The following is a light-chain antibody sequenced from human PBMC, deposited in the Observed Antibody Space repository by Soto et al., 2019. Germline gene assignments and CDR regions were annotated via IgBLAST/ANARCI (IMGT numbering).Light chain of an antibody. CDR1: QSVSRSY. Sequence: EIVLTQSPGTLSLSPGERATLSYRASQSVSRSYLAWYQQKAGQAPRLLIYGTSSRATGIPDRFSGSGSGTDFTLTISRLEPEDFAVYYCQQYGRSPTFGGGTKVEIK. CDR3: QQYGRSPT. J-gene: IGKJ4*01. CDR2: GTS. V-gene: IGKV3-20*01.